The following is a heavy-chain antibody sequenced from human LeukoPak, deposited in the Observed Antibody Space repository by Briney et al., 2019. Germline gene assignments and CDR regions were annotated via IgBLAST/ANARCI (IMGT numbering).Heavy chain of an antibody. Sequence: ASVKVSCKASGCTFTSYGWSWVRQAPGQGLEWMGWISAYKGNTNYAQKLQDMVTMTTDTSTSTAYMELRSLRSDDTAVYYCARDAMGYYYYYGMDVWGQGTTVTVSS. CDR2: ISAYKGNT. CDR1: GCTFTSYG. CDR3: ARDAMGYYYYYGMDV. J-gene: IGHJ6*02. D-gene: IGHD2-2*01. V-gene: IGHV1-18*01.